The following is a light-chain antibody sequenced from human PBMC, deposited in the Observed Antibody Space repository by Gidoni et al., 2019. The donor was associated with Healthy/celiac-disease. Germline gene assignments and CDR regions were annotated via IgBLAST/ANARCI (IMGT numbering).Light chain of an antibody. CDR2: GAS. CDR3: QQYNDWPPK. CDR1: QSVSSN. V-gene: IGKV3-15*01. Sequence: ELVMTPSPATLSVSPGERATLSCRASQSVSSNLAWYQQKPGQAPRLLIYGASTRATGIPARFSGRGSGTEFTLTISSLQSEDFAVYYCQQYNDWPPKFGQGTKVEIK. J-gene: IGKJ1*01.